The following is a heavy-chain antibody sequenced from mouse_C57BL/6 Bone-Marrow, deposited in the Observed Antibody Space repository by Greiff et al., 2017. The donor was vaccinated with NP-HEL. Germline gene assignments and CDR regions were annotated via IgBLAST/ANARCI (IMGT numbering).Heavy chain of an antibody. CDR3: ASGDDDGAMDY. Sequence: VQLVESGPGLVAPSQSLSITCTVSGFSLTSYGVDWVRQSPGKGLEWLGVIWGVGSTNYNSALKSRLSISKDNSKSQVFLKMNSLQTDDTAMYYCASGDDDGAMDYWGQGTSVTVSS. CDR1: GFSLTSYG. D-gene: IGHD2-12*01. CDR2: IWGVGST. V-gene: IGHV2-6*01. J-gene: IGHJ4*01.